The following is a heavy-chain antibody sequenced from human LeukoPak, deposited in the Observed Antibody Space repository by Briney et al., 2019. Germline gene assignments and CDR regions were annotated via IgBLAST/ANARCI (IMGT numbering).Heavy chain of an antibody. CDR1: GFTVSNNY. CDR3: ARDPKHWYYFDF. Sequence: GGSLRLSCAASGFTVSNNYMSWIRQAPGKGLEWVSYISSSSYSTDYADSVKGRFTISRDNAKNSLFLQMNSLRAEDTAVYYCARDPKHWYYFDFWGQGTLVTVSS. D-gene: IGHD2-8*02. V-gene: IGHV3-11*06. CDR2: ISSSSYST. J-gene: IGHJ4*02.